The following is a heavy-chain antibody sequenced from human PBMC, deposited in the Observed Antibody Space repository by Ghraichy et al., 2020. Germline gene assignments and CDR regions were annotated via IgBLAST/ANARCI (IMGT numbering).Heavy chain of an antibody. CDR2: ISSSSSTM. CDR1: GFTFSTYS. V-gene: IGHV3-48*01. D-gene: IGHD3-22*01. J-gene: IGHJ3*02. CDR3: APDYYDNSGHPLTSFDI. Sequence: GGSLRLSCAASGFTFSTYSMKWVRQAPGKGLEWVSYISSSSSTMYYADSVKGRFTISRDNAKNSLYLQMNSLRAEDTAVYYCAPDYYDNSGHPLTSFDIWGQGTMVTVSS.